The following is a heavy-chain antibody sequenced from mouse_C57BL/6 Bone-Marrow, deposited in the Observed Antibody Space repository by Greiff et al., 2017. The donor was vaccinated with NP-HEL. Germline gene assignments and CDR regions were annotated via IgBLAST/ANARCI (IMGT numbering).Heavy chain of an antibody. CDR1: GYTFTDYN. Sequence: EVQLQESGPELVKPGASVKIPCKASGYTFTDYNMDWVKQSHGKSLEWIGDINPNNGGTIYNQKFKGKATLTVDKSSSTAYMELRSLTSEDTAVDYCARRMGLPRAMDYWGQGTSVTVSS. J-gene: IGHJ4*01. V-gene: IGHV1-18*01. D-gene: IGHD2-2*01. CDR2: INPNNGGT. CDR3: ARRMGLPRAMDY.